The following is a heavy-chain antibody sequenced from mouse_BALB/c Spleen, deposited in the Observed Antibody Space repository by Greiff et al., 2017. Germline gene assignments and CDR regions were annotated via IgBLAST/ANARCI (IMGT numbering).Heavy chain of an antibody. J-gene: IGHJ4*01. Sequence: EVQLQQSGAELVKPGASVKLSCTASGFNIKDTYMHWVKQRPEQGLEWIGRVDPANGNTKYDPKFQGKATITADTSSNTAYLQLSSLTSEDTAVYYWARSYDYGSSPCYAMDYWGQGTSVTVSS. CDR2: VDPANGNT. D-gene: IGHD1-1*01. CDR1: GFNIKDTY. V-gene: IGHV14-3*02. CDR3: ARSYDYGSSPCYAMDY.